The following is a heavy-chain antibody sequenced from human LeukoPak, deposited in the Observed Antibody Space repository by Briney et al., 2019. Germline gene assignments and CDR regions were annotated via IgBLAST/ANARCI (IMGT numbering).Heavy chain of an antibody. CDR1: GGSFSGYY. Sequence: PSETLSLTCAVYGGSFSGYYWSWIRQPPGKGLEWIGEINHSGSTNYNPSLKSRVTISIDTSENQFSLKLSSVTAADTAVYYCATTPALAVAGTLDPKEWGQGTLVTVSS. CDR3: ATTPALAVAGTLDPKE. CDR2: INHSGST. D-gene: IGHD6-19*01. V-gene: IGHV4-34*01. J-gene: IGHJ4*02.